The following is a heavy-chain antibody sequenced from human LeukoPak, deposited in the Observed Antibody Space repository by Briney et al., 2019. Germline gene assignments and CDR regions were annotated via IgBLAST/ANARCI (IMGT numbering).Heavy chain of an antibody. CDR1: GYTFTNYD. CDR2: MSASSGNT. Sequence: ASVKVSCKASGYTFTNYDINWVRQATGQGLEWLGWMSASSGNTGYAQKFQGRVSMTRATSISTAYLELSSLTFEDTAVYYCARPAAPVQLERDYYYYGMDVWGQGTTVTVSS. V-gene: IGHV1-8*01. D-gene: IGHD1-1*01. CDR3: ARPAAPVQLERDYYYYGMDV. J-gene: IGHJ6*02.